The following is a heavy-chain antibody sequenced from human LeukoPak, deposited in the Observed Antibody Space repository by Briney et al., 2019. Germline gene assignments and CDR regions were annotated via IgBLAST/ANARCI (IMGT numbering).Heavy chain of an antibody. CDR3: ARLSIPYWSFDL. D-gene: IGHD2-21*01. Sequence: PGGSLRLSCAASAFTVSSNYMSWVRQAPGKGLEWVSVIYSGGSTYYADSVKGRFTISRDNSKNSLYLQINSLRAEDTAVYYCARLSIPYWSFDLWGRGTLVTVSS. CDR1: AFTVSSNY. V-gene: IGHV3-53*01. CDR2: IYSGGST. J-gene: IGHJ2*01.